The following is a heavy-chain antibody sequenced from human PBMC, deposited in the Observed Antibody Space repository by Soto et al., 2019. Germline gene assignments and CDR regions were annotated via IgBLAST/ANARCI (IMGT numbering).Heavy chain of an antibody. J-gene: IGHJ3*02. CDR3: ARAGSDYGDYGDAFDI. V-gene: IGHV4-59*01. D-gene: IGHD4-17*01. CDR1: GGSISSYY. Sequence: SETLSLTCTVSGGSISSYYWSLIRQPPGKGLEWIGYIYYSGSTNYNPSLKSRVTISVDTSKNQFSLKLSSVTAADTAVYYCARAGSDYGDYGDAFDIWGQGTMVTVSS. CDR2: IYYSGST.